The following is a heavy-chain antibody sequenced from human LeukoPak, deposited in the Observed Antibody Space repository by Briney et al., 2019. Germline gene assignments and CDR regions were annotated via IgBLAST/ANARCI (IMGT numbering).Heavy chain of an antibody. J-gene: IGHJ4*02. CDR1: GYSISSGYY. Sequence: SETLSLTCAVSGYSISSGYYWGWIRPPPGKGLEWIGSIYHSGSTYYNPSLKSRVTISVDTSKNQFSLKLSSVTAADTAVYYCARHVTVVVPAARIDYWGQGTLVTVSS. V-gene: IGHV4-38-2*01. CDR3: ARHVTVVVPAARIDY. D-gene: IGHD2-2*01. CDR2: IYHSGST.